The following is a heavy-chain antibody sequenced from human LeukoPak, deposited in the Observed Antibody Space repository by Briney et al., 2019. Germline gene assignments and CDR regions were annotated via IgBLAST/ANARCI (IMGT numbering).Heavy chain of an antibody. J-gene: IGHJ6*02. CDR3: AMGPSCLCHDLDYGMDV. V-gene: IGHV3-30*02. D-gene: IGHD2-2*01. CDR2: IRYDGSDK. Sequence: GGSLRLSCSASGFSFSTSSMHWVRQAPGKGLEWVAFIRYDGSDKYYADSVKGRFTSSRDNSKNTVYLQMNRLRAEDTAVYYCAMGPSCLCHDLDYGMDVWGQGTTFTLSS. CDR1: GFSFSTSS.